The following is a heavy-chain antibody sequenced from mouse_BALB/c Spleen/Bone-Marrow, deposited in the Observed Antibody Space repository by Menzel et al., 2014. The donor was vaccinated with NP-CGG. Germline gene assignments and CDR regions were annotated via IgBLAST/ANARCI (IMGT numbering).Heavy chain of an antibody. CDR1: GFDFSSYW. CDR3: ARQGYYGRSDY. CDR2: INPDSSTI. V-gene: IGHV4-1*02. D-gene: IGHD1-1*01. Sequence: EVQRVESGGGLVQPGGSLKLSCAASGFDFSSYWMSWVRPAPGKGLEWLGEINPDSSTINYTPSLKGKFIISRDNAKNTLYLQMSKVRSEDTALDYGARQGYYGRSDYWGQGTTLTVSS. J-gene: IGHJ2*01.